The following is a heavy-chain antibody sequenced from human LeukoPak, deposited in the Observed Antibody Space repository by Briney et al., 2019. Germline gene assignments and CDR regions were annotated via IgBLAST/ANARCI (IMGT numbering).Heavy chain of an antibody. CDR2: ISYDGSNK. D-gene: IGHD5-24*01. V-gene: IGHV3-30*06. Sequence: PGGSLRLSCATSGSLFTTYGIHWVRQAPGKGLEWAAVISYDGSNKFYTDSVKGRFTMSRDNSKNTLYLQMNSLTSDDTAVYYCARDPQRWQQLPHYWYPDLWGRGTLVTVSS. J-gene: IGHJ2*01. CDR3: ARDPQRWQQLPHYWYPDL. CDR1: GSLFTTYG.